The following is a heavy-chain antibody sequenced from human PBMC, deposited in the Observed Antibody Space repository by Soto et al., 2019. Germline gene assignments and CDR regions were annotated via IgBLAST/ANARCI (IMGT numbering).Heavy chain of an antibody. J-gene: IGHJ5*02. CDR2: IIPKSGDT. CDR3: ARGFYDSSGFFYAGWFGP. Sequence: QVHLVQSGAEVKKPGASVNVSCKASGYTFIDYYIHWLRQAPGQGPEWMGWIIPKSGDTKYSEKFQGRVAMTQDTSINTAYMEMTSLRSDDTAVYYCARGFYDSSGFFYAGWFGPWGQGTLVTVSS. CDR1: GYTFIDYY. V-gene: IGHV1-2*02. D-gene: IGHD3-22*01.